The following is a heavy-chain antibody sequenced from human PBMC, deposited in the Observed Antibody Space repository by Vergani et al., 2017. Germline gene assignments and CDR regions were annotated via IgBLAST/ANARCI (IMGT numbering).Heavy chain of an antibody. J-gene: IGHJ3*02. CDR1: GYTLTELS. D-gene: IGHD2-2*01. Sequence: QVQLVQSGAEVKKPGASVKVSCKVSGYTLTELSMHWVRQAPGKGLEWMGGFDPEDGETIYAQKFQARVTMTEDTSTDTAYMELSSLRSEDTAVYYCATGGHCSSTSCYFNAFDIWGQGTMVTVSS. V-gene: IGHV1-24*01. CDR3: ATGGHCSSTSCYFNAFDI. CDR2: FDPEDGET.